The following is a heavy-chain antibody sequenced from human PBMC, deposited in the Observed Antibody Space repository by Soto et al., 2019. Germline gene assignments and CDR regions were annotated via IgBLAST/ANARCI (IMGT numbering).Heavy chain of an antibody. CDR2: IIPILGIA. Sequence: ASVKVSCKASGGTFSSYAISWVRQAPGQGLEWMGGIIPILGIANYAQKFQGRVTITADKCTSTAYMELSSLRSEDTAVYYCARDSTLREVEWPYSGMYSYYGMDVWGQGTTVTVSS. CDR1: GGTFSSYA. D-gene: IGHD1-26*01. V-gene: IGHV1-69*10. CDR3: ARDSTLREVEWPYSGMYSYYGMDV. J-gene: IGHJ6*02.